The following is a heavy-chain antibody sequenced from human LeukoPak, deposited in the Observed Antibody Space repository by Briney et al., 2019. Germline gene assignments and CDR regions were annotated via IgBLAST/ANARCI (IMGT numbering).Heavy chain of an antibody. J-gene: IGHJ3*02. V-gene: IGHV3-23*01. Sequence: GGSLRLSCAASGFTFGSYGMSWVRQAPGKGLEWVSFITPNADRTSYADSVEGRFTISRDNAENSLYLQVNSLRADDTAVYYCAKFNTSPGHALDIWGRGTMVTVSS. D-gene: IGHD2-2*01. CDR2: ITPNADRT. CDR1: GFTFGSYG. CDR3: AKFNTSPGHALDI.